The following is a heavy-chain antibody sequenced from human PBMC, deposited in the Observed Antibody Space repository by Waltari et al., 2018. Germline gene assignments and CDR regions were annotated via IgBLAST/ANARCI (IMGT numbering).Heavy chain of an antibody. J-gene: IGHJ5*02. Sequence: QLQLQESGPGLVKPSETLSLTCTVSGGSISSSSYYWGWIRQPPGKGLEWIGSIYYSGSTYYNPSLKSRVTISVDTSKNQFSLKLSSVTAADTAVYYCARVKWELLWGSWFDPWGQGTLVTVSS. CDR3: ARVKWELLWGSWFDP. CDR1: GGSISSSSYY. V-gene: IGHV4-39*07. D-gene: IGHD1-26*01. CDR2: IYYSGST.